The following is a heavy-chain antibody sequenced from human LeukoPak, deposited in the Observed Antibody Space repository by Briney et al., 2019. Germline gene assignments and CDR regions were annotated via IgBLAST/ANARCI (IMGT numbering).Heavy chain of an antibody. J-gene: IGHJ4*02. D-gene: IGHD1-26*01. CDR3: ARNYNGMSC. Sequence: GGSLRLSCAASGFTFSSYGMHWVRQAPGKGLEWVAVIWYDGSNKYYADSVKGRFTISRDNAKNTLYLQMNSLRAEDTAMYYCARNYNGMSCWGQGTLVIVSS. V-gene: IGHV3-33*01. CDR2: IWYDGSNK. CDR1: GFTFSSYG.